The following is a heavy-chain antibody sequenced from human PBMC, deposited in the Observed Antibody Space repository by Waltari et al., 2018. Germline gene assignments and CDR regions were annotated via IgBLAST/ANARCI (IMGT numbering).Heavy chain of an antibody. V-gene: IGHV1-24*01. CDR2: FEPEGGET. CDR1: GYTLTELS. D-gene: IGHD3-10*01. Sequence: QVQLVPSGAEVKKPGASVKVSCKVSGYTLTELSMHWVRQAPGKGLEWMGGFEPEGGETSDAQKFQGRVTMTEDTATDTAYMELSSLRSEDTAVYYCATGSLWFRDALDIWGEGTRVTVSS. CDR3: ATGSLWFRDALDI. J-gene: IGHJ3*02.